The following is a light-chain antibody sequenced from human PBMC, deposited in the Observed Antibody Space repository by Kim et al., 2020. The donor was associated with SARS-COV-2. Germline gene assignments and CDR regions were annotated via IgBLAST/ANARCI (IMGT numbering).Light chain of an antibody. CDR2: GAS. V-gene: IGKV1-17*01. CDR3: LQHSTYPIT. J-gene: IGKJ5*01. CDR1: HDIRND. Sequence: ASVGDRVTITCRASHDIRNDLGWYQQNPGRAPKRLIYGASSLQSGVPSRFSGSGSGTEFTHTIGSVQPEDFATYFCLQHSTYPITFGQGTRLEIK.